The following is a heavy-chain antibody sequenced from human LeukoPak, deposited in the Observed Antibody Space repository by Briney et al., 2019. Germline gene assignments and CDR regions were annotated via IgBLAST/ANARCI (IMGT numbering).Heavy chain of an antibody. Sequence: SETLSLTCAVSGYSISSGYYWGCIRQPPGKGLEWIGSIYHSGSTYYNPSLKSRVTISVDTSKNQFSRKLSSVTAADTAVYYWARGDGWYSNFDYWGQGTHVTVSS. V-gene: IGHV4-38-2*01. CDR1: GYSISSGYY. D-gene: IGHD6-19*01. J-gene: IGHJ4*02. CDR2: IYHSGST. CDR3: ARGDGWYSNFDY.